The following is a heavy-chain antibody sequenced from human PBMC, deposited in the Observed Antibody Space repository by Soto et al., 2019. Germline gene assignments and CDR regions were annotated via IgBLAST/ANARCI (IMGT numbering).Heavy chain of an antibody. D-gene: IGHD4-17*01. J-gene: IGHJ2*01. CDR2: IYYSGST. Sequence: LXLTCTVSGDSVSIGSYYWSWIRQPPGKGLEWIGYIYYSGSTNYNPSLKSRVTIPVDTSNSQFSLKLTSVTAADTAVYYCARVAPVTRYFDPWGRGTLLTVSS. V-gene: IGHV4-61*01. CDR3: ARVAPVTRYFDP. CDR1: GDSVSIGSYY.